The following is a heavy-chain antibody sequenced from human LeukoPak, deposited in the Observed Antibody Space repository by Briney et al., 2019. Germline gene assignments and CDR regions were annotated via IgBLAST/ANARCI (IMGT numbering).Heavy chain of an antibody. CDR3: ARGYGLMVYAVRRGFDY. J-gene: IGHJ4*02. CDR1: GGSSSGYY. CDR2: INHSGST. Sequence: SETLSLTCAVYGGSSSGYYWSWIRQPPGKGLEWIGEINHSGSTNYNPSLKSRVTISVDTSKNQFSLKLSSVTAADTAVYYCARGYGLMVYAVRRGFDYWGQGTLVTVSS. D-gene: IGHD2-8*01. V-gene: IGHV4-34*01.